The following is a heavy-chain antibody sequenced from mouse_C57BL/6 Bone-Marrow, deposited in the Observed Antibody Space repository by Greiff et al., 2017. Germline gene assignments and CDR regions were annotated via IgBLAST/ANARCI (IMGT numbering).Heavy chain of an antibody. CDR2: ISDGGSYT. D-gene: IGHD2-2*01. CDR1: GFTFSSYA. J-gene: IGHJ2*01. CDR3: ASDDPLYDGYDY. Sequence: EVKLVESGGGLVKPGGSLKLSCAASGFTFSSYAMSWVRQTPEKRLEWVATISDGGSYTYYPDNVKGRFTISRDTAKNNLYLQMSHLKSEDTAMYYCASDDPLYDGYDYWGQGATLTVSS. V-gene: IGHV5-4*03.